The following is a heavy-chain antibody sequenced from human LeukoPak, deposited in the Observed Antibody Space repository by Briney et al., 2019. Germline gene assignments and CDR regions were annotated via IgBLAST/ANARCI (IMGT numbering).Heavy chain of an antibody. CDR2: INPSGGST. Sequence: ASVKVSCKASGYTFTSYYMHWVRQAPGQGLEWMGIINPSGGSTSYAQKFQGRVTMTRDTSTSTVYMELSSLRSEDTAVYYCTRGGRYSSYYYYYGMDVWGQGTTVTVSS. V-gene: IGHV1-46*01. CDR3: TRGGRYSSYYYYYGMDV. D-gene: IGHD2-15*01. CDR1: GYTFTSYY. J-gene: IGHJ6*02.